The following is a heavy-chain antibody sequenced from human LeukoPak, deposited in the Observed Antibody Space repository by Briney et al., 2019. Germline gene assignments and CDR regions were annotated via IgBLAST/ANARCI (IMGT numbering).Heavy chain of an antibody. CDR2: IYYTGRT. V-gene: IGHV4-59*01. Sequence: SETLSLTCTVSGGSISSNLWSWIRQPPGQGLEWIGYIYYTGRTHYNPSLESRVTISVDTSKNQFSLKLTSVTAADSAVYSCARGASTGTTRYGMDVWGQGTTVTVSS. D-gene: IGHD1-1*01. CDR1: GGSISSNL. CDR3: ARGASTGTTRYGMDV. J-gene: IGHJ6*02.